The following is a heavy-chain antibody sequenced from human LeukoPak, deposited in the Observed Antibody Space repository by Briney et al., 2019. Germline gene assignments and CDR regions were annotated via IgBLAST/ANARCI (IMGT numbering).Heavy chain of an antibody. CDR3: AREDTAFDY. J-gene: IGHJ4*02. Sequence: ASVKGSCKASGYTFTGYAMHWGRQAPGQRLEWMGWINAGNGDTKYSQRLQGRVTISRDTSASTAYMELSSLRSEDTAVYYCAREDTAFDYWGQGTLVTVSS. D-gene: IGHD5-18*01. CDR2: INAGNGDT. CDR1: GYTFTGYA. V-gene: IGHV1-3*01.